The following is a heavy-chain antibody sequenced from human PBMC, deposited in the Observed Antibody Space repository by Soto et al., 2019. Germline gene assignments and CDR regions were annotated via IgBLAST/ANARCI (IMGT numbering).Heavy chain of an antibody. J-gene: IGHJ4*02. CDR3: AKSLYYYDSSPLDH. D-gene: IGHD3-22*01. CDR2: TNSDGTDS. Sequence: PGGSLRLSCAAAGFDFEDYAMHWVRQVPGKGLEWVSLTNSDGTDSYYVDSVKGRSTISRDNAKTTLYLQMDRLRPEDTALYFCAKSLYYYDSSPLDHWGQGTLVTVSS. CDR1: GFDFEDYA. V-gene: IGHV3-43D*04.